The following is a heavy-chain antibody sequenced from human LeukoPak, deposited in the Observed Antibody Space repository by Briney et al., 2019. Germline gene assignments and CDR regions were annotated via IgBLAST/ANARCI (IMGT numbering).Heavy chain of an antibody. V-gene: IGHV3-20*04. D-gene: IGHD3-9*01. CDR2: INWNGGST. Sequence: ETLSLTCTVSGASVSGSAYYWGWIRQPPGKGLEWVSGINWNGGSTGYADSVKGRFTISRDNAKNSLYLQMNSLRAEDTALYYCARGRYYDILTGIDYWGQGTLVTVSS. CDR1: GASVSGSAYY. J-gene: IGHJ4*02. CDR3: ARGRYYDILTGIDY.